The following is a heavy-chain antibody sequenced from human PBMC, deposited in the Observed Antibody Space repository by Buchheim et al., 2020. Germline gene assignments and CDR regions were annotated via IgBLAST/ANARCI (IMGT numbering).Heavy chain of an antibody. CDR1: GFTFNTYW. CDR2: IHSDGSII. Sequence: VQLVESGGGLVQPGGSLRLSCAASGFTFNTYWMHWVRQAPGKGLVWVSRIHSDGSIITYADSVTGRFTISRDNSKTTLYLQMNGLRAEDTAVDYCARWQQLIRGPYDYWGQGAL. CDR3: ARWQQLIRGPYDY. J-gene: IGHJ4*03. D-gene: IGHD6-13*01. V-gene: IGHV3-74*01.